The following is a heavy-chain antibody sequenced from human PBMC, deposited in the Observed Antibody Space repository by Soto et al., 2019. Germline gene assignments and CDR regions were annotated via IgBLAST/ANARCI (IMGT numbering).Heavy chain of an antibody. J-gene: IGHJ6*02. CDR1: GYSFTSYW. D-gene: IGHD6-6*01. CDR2: IYPGDSDT. V-gene: IGHV5-51*01. CDR3: ARPSSSPYYYYGMDV. Sequence: GESLKISCQGSGYSFTSYWIGWVRQMPGKGLEWMGIIYPGDSDTRYSPSFQGQVTISADKSISTAYLQWSSLKASDTAMYYCARPSSSPYYYYGMDVWGQGTTVTVSS.